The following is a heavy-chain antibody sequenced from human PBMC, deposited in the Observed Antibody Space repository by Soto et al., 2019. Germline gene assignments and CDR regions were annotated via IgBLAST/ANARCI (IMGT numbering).Heavy chain of an antibody. CDR3: ARPSTTGAFLDY. V-gene: IGHV4-39*01. J-gene: IGHJ4*02. Sequence: QLQLQESGPGLVKSSETLSLTCSVSGASVSSSHYWGWIRQSTGKGLVWIGSVSYSGSPYYSPSFKGLLAFSVATPNPRLAIRVRSVTAADTAVYCCARPSTTGAFLDYWGQGKLVTVSS. CDR2: VSYSGSP. CDR1: GASVSSSHY. D-gene: IGHD1-26*01.